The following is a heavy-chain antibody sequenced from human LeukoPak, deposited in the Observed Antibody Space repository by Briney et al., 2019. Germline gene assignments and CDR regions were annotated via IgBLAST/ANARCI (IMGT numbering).Heavy chain of an antibody. CDR1: GGSFSGYY. CDR3: ARRSYYYESSGSIGY. J-gene: IGHJ4*02. V-gene: IGHV4-34*01. Sequence: SETLSLTCAVYGGSFSGYYWSWIRQPPGKGLEWIGEINHSGSTNYNPSLKSRVTISVDTSKNQFSLKLSSVTAADTAVYYCARRSYYYESSGSIGYWGQGTLVTVSS. D-gene: IGHD3-22*01. CDR2: INHSGST.